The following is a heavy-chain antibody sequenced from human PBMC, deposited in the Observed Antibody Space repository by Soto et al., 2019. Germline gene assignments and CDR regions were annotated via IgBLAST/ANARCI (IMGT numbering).Heavy chain of an antibody. V-gene: IGHV5-10-1*01. D-gene: IGHD3-22*01. Sequence: GESLKISCKGSGYSFTSYWISWVRQMPGKGLEWMGRIDPSDSYTNYSPSFQGHVTISAVKSISTAYLQWSSLKASDTAMYYCARLNTGYDSSGYNDYWGQVTLVTVSS. CDR3: ARLNTGYDSSGYNDY. CDR2: IDPSDSYT. CDR1: GYSFTSYW. J-gene: IGHJ4*02.